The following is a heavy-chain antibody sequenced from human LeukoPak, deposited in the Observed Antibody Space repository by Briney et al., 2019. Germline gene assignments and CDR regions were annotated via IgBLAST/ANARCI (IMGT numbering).Heavy chain of an antibody. CDR3: ARQSYDSSGSPTFFDF. Sequence: SETLSLTCTVSGGSISRSSYYWGWIRQPPGKGLEWTGTIYYSGITHYNPSLKGRVTISVDTSTNQFSLKLTSVTAADTAVYYCARQSYDSSGSPTFFDFWSQGTLVTVSS. D-gene: IGHD3-22*01. CDR2: IYYSGIT. V-gene: IGHV4-39*01. CDR1: GGSISRSSYY. J-gene: IGHJ4*02.